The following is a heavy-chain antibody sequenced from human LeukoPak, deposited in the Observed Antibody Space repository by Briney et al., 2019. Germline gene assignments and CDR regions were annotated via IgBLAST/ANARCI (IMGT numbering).Heavy chain of an antibody. CDR2: ISSSSSYI. Sequence: PGGSLRLSGAASGFTCSSYSMNWVRQAPGKGLEWVSSISSSSSYIYYADSVKGRFTISRDNAKNSLYLQMNSLRAEDTAVYYCARTRSSRFDYFDYWGQGTLVTVSS. V-gene: IGHV3-21*04. CDR3: ARTRSSRFDYFDY. CDR1: GFTCSSYS. D-gene: IGHD6-13*01. J-gene: IGHJ4*02.